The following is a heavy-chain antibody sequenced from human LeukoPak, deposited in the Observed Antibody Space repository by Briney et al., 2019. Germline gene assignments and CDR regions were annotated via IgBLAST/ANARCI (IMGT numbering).Heavy chain of an antibody. D-gene: IGHD3-9*01. CDR2: ISGCGGST. CDR1: GFTFSSYA. CDR3: ARVSYYDILSPSYYFDY. V-gene: IGHV3-23*01. Sequence: GGSLRLSCAASGFTFSSYAMSWVRQAPGKGLEWVTAISGCGGSTYYADSVKGRFAISRDNSKNMLYLQMNSLRAEDTAVYYCARVSYYDILSPSYYFDYWGQGTLVTVSS. J-gene: IGHJ4*02.